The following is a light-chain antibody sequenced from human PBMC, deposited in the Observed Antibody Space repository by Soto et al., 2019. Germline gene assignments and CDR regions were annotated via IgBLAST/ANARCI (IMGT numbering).Light chain of an antibody. J-gene: IGLJ2*01. CDR3: QVWDSSSDRVE. V-gene: IGLV3-21*02. CDR1: NIGGKS. CDR2: DGY. Sequence: SYELTQPPSVSVAPGQTASITCGGNNIGGKSVHWYQQKAGQAPVLVVYDGYERPSGIPERFSGSNSGNTATLTITRVEAGDEADYYCQVWDSSSDRVEFGGGTKVTVL.